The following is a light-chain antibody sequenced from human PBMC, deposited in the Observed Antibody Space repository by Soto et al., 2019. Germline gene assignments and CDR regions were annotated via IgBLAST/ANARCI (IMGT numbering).Light chain of an antibody. CDR1: QSIRNY. J-gene: IGKJ1*01. V-gene: IGKV3-11*01. Sequence: EFVLTQSPANLSLSPGERATLSCRASQSIRNYLAWYQQKPGQAPRLLIYDASNRATGIPARFSGSGSGTDFILTISSVQPDDFASYYCQHYNSYGTFGQGTKVDIK. CDR2: DAS. CDR3: QHYNSYGT.